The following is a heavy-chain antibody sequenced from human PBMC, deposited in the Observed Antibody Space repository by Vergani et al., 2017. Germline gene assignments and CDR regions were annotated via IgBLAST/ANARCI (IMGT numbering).Heavy chain of an antibody. CDR2: ISGRSNYI. Sequence: EVQLQESGGGLVKPGGSLRVSCAASGFSFSTYSINWVRQAPGKGLEWVSSISGRSNYIYYADSLKGRFTISRDNSKNSVYLKMNSLTAEDTAIYYCAGPQGTSAYYYGGFDYWGQGILVTVSS. J-gene: IGHJ4*02. D-gene: IGHD3-22*01. CDR1: GFSFSTYS. V-gene: IGHV3-21*04. CDR3: AGPQGTSAYYYGGFDY.